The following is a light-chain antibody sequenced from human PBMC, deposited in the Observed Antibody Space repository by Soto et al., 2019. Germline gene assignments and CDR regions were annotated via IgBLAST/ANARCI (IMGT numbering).Light chain of an antibody. CDR3: KQYNNWPPWT. J-gene: IGKJ1*01. V-gene: IGKV3-15*01. CDR1: QSVSSN. Sequence: EIVMKQSPATLSVSPGERATLSCRASQSVSSNLAWYQQKPGQAPRLLIYDASTRATGIPARFSGSGSGTEFTLTISSLQSEDFAVYYCKQYNNWPPWTFGQGTKVEIK. CDR2: DAS.